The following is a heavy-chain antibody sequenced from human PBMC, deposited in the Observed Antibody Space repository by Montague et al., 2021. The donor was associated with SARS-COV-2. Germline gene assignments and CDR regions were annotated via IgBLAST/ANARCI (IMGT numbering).Heavy chain of an antibody. CDR3: ARRGASGSRGSQNVFPY. CDR2: VYYNANT. J-gene: IGHJ4*02. D-gene: IGHD3-10*01. CDR1: GGSLSNDGYY. Sequence: SETLSLTCTVSGGSLSNDGYYWAWIRQPQGKGLEWLVSVYYNANTYYNPALNSRVATSADPSKNHFSLELTSVTAADTAIYYCARRGASGSRGSQNVFPYWGQGALVIVSS. V-gene: IGHV4-39*01.